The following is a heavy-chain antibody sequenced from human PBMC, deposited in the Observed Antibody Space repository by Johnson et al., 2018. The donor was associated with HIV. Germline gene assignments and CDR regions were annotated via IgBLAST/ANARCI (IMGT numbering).Heavy chain of an antibody. Sequence: QPLQPVTGLLSRLVTPSLSRSVSGGSLSIISYYWGWIRQPPGKWLEWIGSIYYSDSTYYNPSLKSRVTISVDTSRNQFSLKVTSVTAADTAVYFCARGSTGWSHFFDLWGPGTHVTVSS. V-gene: IGHV4-39*07. J-gene: IGHJ4*02. CDR3: ARGSTGWSHFFDL. CDR2: IYYSDST. CDR1: GGSLSIISYY. D-gene: IGHD1-1*01.